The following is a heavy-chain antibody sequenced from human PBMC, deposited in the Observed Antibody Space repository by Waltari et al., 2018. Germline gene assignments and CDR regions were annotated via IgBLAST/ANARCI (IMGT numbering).Heavy chain of an antibody. CDR1: GFTVSSNC. V-gene: IGHV3-53*01. Sequence: EVQLVESGGGLIQPGGSLRLSCAASGFTVSSNCMHWVRQAPGKGLKGVSVIHTGGNTYYADAVKGRFTISRDNAKNSLYLQMNSLRAEDTAVYYCARDLDGDPIDYWGQGTLVTVSS. CDR2: IHTGGNT. J-gene: IGHJ4*02. CDR3: ARDLDGDPIDY. D-gene: IGHD4-17*01.